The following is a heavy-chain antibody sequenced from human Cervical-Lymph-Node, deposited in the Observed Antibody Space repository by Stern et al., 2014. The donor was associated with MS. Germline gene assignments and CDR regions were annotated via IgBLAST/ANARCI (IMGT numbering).Heavy chain of an antibody. D-gene: IGHD6-19*01. CDR2: INPSGGST. Sequence: QVQLVESGAEVKTPGASVKLSCKASGYTFTSYYMHWVRPAPGQGLEWMGIINPSGGSTRYAQNFQGRVTVTRDTSTSTVYMELSSLRSEDTAVYYCAREVAGHRLGMMDVWGQGTSVTVSS. CDR1: GYTFTSYY. CDR3: AREVAGHRLGMMDV. V-gene: IGHV1-46*01. J-gene: IGHJ6*02.